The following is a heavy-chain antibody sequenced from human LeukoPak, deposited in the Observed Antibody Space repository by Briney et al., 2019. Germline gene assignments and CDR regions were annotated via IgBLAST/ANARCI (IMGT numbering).Heavy chain of an antibody. CDR3: ARDFAMENSGTFNS. Sequence: GGSLRLSCAASGFTFSSYAMHWVRQAPGKGLEWVAVISYDGSNKYYADSVKGRFTISRDNSKNTLYLQMNSLRAEDTAVYYCARDFAMENSGTFNSWGQGTLVTVS. J-gene: IGHJ5*01. V-gene: IGHV3-30-3*01. CDR2: ISYDGSNK. D-gene: IGHD6-13*01. CDR1: GFTFSSYA.